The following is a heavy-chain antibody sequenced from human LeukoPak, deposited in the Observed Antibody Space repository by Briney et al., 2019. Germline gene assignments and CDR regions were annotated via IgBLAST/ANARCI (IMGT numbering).Heavy chain of an antibody. CDR1: GGSISSGSYY. D-gene: IGHD3-10*01. CDR3: ARTPLRGATFFTSYPNWFDT. J-gene: IGHJ5*02. V-gene: IGHV4-61*02. CDR2: VYSSGST. Sequence: SETLSLTCTVSGGSISSGSYYWSWIRQPAGKGLEWIGRVYSSGSTDYNPSLKSRLSISVDTSKIQFSLRPSSVTVADTAVYYCARTPLRGATFFTSYPNWFDTWGQGTLVTVSS.